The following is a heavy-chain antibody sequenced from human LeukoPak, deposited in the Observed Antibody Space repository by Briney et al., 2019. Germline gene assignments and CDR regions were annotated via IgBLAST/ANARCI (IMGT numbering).Heavy chain of an antibody. CDR3: ARGKRFGELLYG. V-gene: IGHV1-8*01. CDR2: MNTKTGNT. CDR1: GYTFTNSD. Sequence: ASVKVSCKASGYTFTNSDINWVRQAPGQGLEWMGWMNTKTGNTGYAQKFQGRVTMTRNTSISTAYMELSSLRSEDTAVYYCARGKRFGELLYGWGQGTLVTVSS. J-gene: IGHJ4*02. D-gene: IGHD3-10*01.